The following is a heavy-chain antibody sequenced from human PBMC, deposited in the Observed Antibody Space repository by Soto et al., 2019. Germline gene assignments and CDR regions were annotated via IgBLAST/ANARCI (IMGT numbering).Heavy chain of an antibody. CDR1: GFTFSSYA. J-gene: IGHJ3*02. CDR2: ISYDGSNK. Sequence: QVQLVESGGGVVQPGRSLRLSCAASGFTFSSYAMHWVRQAPGKGLEWVAVISYDGSNKYYADSVKGRFTISRDNSKNTLYRQMNSLRAEDTAVYYCARDTMIVVVGDAFDIWGQGTMVTVSS. D-gene: IGHD3-22*01. V-gene: IGHV3-30-3*01. CDR3: ARDTMIVVVGDAFDI.